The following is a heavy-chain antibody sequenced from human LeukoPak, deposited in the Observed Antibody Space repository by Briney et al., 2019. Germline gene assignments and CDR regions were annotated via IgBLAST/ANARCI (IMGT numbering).Heavy chain of an antibody. J-gene: IGHJ6*02. D-gene: IGHD6-19*01. V-gene: IGHV3-48*03. CDR3: ARDWLRHYYYGMDV. Sequence: GGSLRLSCAASGFTFSSYEMNWVRQAPGKGLEWVSYISTSGSTRYYADSVLGRFAISRDNAKNSVYLQMNSPRAEDTAVYYCARDWLRHYYYGMDVWGQGTTVTVSS. CDR1: GFTFSSYE. CDR2: ISTSGSTR.